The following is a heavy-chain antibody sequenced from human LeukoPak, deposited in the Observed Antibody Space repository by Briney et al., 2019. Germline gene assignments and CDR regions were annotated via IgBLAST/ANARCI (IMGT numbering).Heavy chain of an antibody. D-gene: IGHD4-23*01. V-gene: IGHV3-21*01. CDR2: ISSSSSYI. CDR1: GFIFKTYA. J-gene: IGHJ4*02. Sequence: GGSLRLSCAASGFIFKTYAMSWVRQAPGKGLEWVSSISSSSSYIYYADSVKGRFTISRDNAKNSLYLQMNSLRAEDTAVYYCARDTHSRYGGNENDYWGQGTLVTVSS. CDR3: ARDTHSRYGGNENDY.